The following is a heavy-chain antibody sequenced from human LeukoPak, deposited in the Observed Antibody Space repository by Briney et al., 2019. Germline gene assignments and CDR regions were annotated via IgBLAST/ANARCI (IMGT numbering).Heavy chain of an antibody. Sequence: SETLSLTCTVSGGSISSYYWSWIRQPPGKGLEWIGYIYYSGSTNYNPSLKSRVTISVDTSKNQFSLKLSSVTAADTAVYYCARLDWRYNWNGGYYYYYMDVWGKGTTVTVSS. CDR2: IYYSGST. J-gene: IGHJ6*03. V-gene: IGHV4-59*01. CDR1: GGSISSYY. D-gene: IGHD1-1*01. CDR3: ARLDWRYNWNGGYYYYYMDV.